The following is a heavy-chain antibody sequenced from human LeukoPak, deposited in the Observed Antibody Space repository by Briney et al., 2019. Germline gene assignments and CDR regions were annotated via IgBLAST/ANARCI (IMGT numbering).Heavy chain of an antibody. CDR2: ISAYNGNT. V-gene: IGHV1-18*01. CDR3: AIFLLSAISTGSPFDY. CDR1: GYTFTSYG. D-gene: IGHD3-3*01. Sequence: LGASVKVSCKASGYTFTSYGISWVRQAPGQGLEWMGWISAYNGNTNYAQKLQGRVTMTTDTSTSTAYMELKSLRSDDTAVYYCAIFLLSAISTGSPFDYWGQGTLVTVSS. J-gene: IGHJ4*02.